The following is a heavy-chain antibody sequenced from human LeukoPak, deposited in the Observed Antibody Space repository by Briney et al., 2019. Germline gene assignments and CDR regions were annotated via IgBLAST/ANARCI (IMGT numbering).Heavy chain of an antibody. CDR2: IYYSGST. CDR3: ARDHSMRDYGDDTIGGY. V-gene: IGHV4-39*07. J-gene: IGHJ4*02. Sequence: SETLSLTCTVSGGSISSSSYYWGWIRQPPGKGLEWIGSIYYSGSTYYNPSLKSRVTISVDTSKNQFSLKLSSVTAADTAVYYCARDHSMRDYGDDTIGGYWGQGTLVTVSS. D-gene: IGHD4-17*01. CDR1: GGSISSSSYY.